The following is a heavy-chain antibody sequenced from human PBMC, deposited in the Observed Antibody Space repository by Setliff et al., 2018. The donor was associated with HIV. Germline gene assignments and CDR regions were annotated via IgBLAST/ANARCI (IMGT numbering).Heavy chain of an antibody. V-gene: IGHV4-59*11. CDR1: GDSINSHY. J-gene: IGHJ5*02. CDR3: ARERLTFGEFANWFDP. CDR2: IYYSGLT. D-gene: IGHD3-10*01. Sequence: LETLSLTCTVSGDSINSHYWTWIRQPPGKGLEWIGYIYYSGLTSYNPSLKSRVTISVDTSKNQFSLKLRSVTAADTAVYYCARERLTFGEFANWFDPWGQGTLVTVSS.